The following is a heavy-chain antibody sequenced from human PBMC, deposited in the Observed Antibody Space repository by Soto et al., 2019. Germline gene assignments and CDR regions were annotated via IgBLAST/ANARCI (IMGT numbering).Heavy chain of an antibody. CDR1: GYSFTSYF. J-gene: IGHJ4*02. Sequence: QVQLVQSGAEVKKHGASVKISCKASGYSFTSYFMHWVRQAPGQGPEWMGIIDPDGGSTSYAQKFQGRVTMTTDTSTSTVYVELSSLRSEDTAVYYCASLIGVDTLRDYWGQGTLVTVSS. V-gene: IGHV1-46*01. CDR2: IDPDGGST. D-gene: IGHD3-3*01. CDR3: ASLIGVDTLRDY.